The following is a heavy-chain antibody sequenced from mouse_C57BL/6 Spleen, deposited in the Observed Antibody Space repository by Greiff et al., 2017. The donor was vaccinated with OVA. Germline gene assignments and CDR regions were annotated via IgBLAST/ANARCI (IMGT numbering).Heavy chain of an antibody. CDR1: GYTFTEYT. D-gene: IGHD2-5*01. CDR2: FYPGSGSI. J-gene: IGHJ4*01. V-gene: IGHV1-62-2*01. CDR3: ARNEGDYSNYDYAMDY. Sequence: QVQLKQSGAELVKPGASVKLSCKASGYTFTEYTIHWVKQRSGQGLEWIGWFYPGSGSIKYNEKFKDKATLTADKSSSTVYMELSRLTSEDSAVYFCARNEGDYSNYDYAMDYWGQGTSVTVSS.